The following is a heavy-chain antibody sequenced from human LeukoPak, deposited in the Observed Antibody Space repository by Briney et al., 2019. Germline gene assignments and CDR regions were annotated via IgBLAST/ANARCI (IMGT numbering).Heavy chain of an antibody. Sequence: SETLSLTCTVSGGSISGYYWSWIRQPPGKGLEWIGYIYYSGSNNYNPSLESRVTISVGTSKNQFSLKLRSVTAADTAVYYCARHFGSGTYPLEYWGQGTLVTVSS. D-gene: IGHD3-10*01. CDR3: ARHFGSGTYPLEY. CDR1: GGSISGYY. J-gene: IGHJ4*02. CDR2: IYYSGSN. V-gene: IGHV4-59*08.